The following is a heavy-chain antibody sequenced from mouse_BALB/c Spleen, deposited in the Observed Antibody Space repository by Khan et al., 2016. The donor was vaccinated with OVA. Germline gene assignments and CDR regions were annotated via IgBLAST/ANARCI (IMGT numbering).Heavy chain of an antibody. J-gene: IGHJ4*01. V-gene: IGHV2-6-4*01. CDR1: GFSLPRYN. CDR2: IWGGGGT. CDR3: ARAYYRYGGYYAMDY. Sequence: QVQLKQSGPGLVAPSQSLSITCTVSGFSLPRYNIHWVRQPPGKGLEWLGMIWGGGGTDYNSTLKSRLSITKDTSKSQVFLKMNSLQTDDTAMYYYARAYYRYGGYYAMDYWGQGTSVTVSS. D-gene: IGHD2-14*01.